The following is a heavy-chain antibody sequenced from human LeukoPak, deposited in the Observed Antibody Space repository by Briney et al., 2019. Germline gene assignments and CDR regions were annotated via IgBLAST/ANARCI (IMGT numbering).Heavy chain of an antibody. CDR3: ARDVGYCSGGSCYRWFAS. CDR2: ISTSSAVM. V-gene: IGHV3-48*01. CDR1: RFTFSSYS. J-gene: IGHJ5*01. D-gene: IGHD2-15*01. Sequence: GGSLRLSCAASRFTFSSYSISWVRQAPGKGLEWVSYISTSSAVMYYADSVKGRFTISRDDARNAVSLQMNSLRADDTAMAYCARDVGYCSGGSCYRWFASWGQGTLVIVSS.